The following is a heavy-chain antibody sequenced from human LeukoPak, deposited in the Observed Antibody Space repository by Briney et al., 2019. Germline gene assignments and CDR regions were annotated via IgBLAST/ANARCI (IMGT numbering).Heavy chain of an antibody. V-gene: IGHV1-8*01. J-gene: IGHJ6*02. CDR3: ARGGIQLWYYYYYGMDV. CDR2: MSPNSGNT. D-gene: IGHD5-18*01. CDR1: GYTFTSYD. Sequence: ASVKVSCRASGYTFTSYDINWVRQATGQGLEWVGWMSPNSGNTGYAQKFQGRVTMTRNTSISTAYMELSSLRSEDTAVYYCARGGIQLWYYYYYGMDVWGQGTTVTVSS.